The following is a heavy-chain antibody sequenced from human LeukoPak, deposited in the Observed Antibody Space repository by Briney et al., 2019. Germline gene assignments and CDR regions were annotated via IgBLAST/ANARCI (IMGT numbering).Heavy chain of an antibody. CDR1: GYTFTSYG. J-gene: IGHJ4*02. V-gene: IGHV1-18*01. D-gene: IGHD3-22*01. CDR2: ISAYNGNT. Sequence: ASVKVSCKASGYTFTSYGISWVRQAPGQGLEWMGWISAYNGNTNYAQKLQGRVTMTTDTSTSTAYMELRSLRSDDTAVYYCARPYYYDSSGYPHWWGQGTLVTVSS. CDR3: ARPYYYDSSGYPHW.